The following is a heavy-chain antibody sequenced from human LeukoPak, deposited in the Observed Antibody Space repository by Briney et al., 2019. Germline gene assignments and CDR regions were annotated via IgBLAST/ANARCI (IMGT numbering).Heavy chain of an antibody. CDR3: ARVGDDFWSGKRFYYYYYMGV. D-gene: IGHD3-3*01. V-gene: IGHV1-69*13. CDR1: GGTLSSYA. J-gene: IGHJ6*03. Sequence: SVKVSCKASGGTLSSYAISWVRQAPGQGLEWMGGIIPIFGTANYAQKFQGRVPITADESTSPAYMEVSSLRSEDTAVYYCARVGDDFWSGKRFYYYYYMGVWGKGTTVTVSS. CDR2: IIPIFGTA.